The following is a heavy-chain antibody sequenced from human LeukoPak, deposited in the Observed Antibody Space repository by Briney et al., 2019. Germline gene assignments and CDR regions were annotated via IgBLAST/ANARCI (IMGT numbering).Heavy chain of an antibody. D-gene: IGHD2/OR15-2a*01. V-gene: IGHV4-39*01. CDR2: VYYSGST. CDR3: AVPGPYFSNYGMDV. Sequence: SETLSLTCTVSGGSISSSNYYWGWIRHPPGKGLEWIGNVYYSGSTYYNTSLKSRVTISVDTSKNQFSLKLSSVTAADTAVYYCAVPGPYFSNYGMDVWGQGTTVTVSS. J-gene: IGHJ6*02. CDR1: GGSISSSNYY.